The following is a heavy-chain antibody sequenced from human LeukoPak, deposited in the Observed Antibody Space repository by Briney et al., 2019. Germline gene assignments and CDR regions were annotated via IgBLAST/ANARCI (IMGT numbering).Heavy chain of an antibody. CDR1: GGSFSGYY. V-gene: IGHV4-34*01. CDR2: INHSGST. D-gene: IGHD3-3*01. CDR3: ARAGKILRFLEWSAYYYYMDV. J-gene: IGHJ6*03. Sequence: PSETLSLTCAVYGGSFSGYYWSWIRQPPGKGLEWIGEINHSGSTNYNPSLKSRVTISVDTSKNQISLKLSSVTAADTAVYYCARAGKILRFLEWSAYYYYMDVWGKGTTVTVSS.